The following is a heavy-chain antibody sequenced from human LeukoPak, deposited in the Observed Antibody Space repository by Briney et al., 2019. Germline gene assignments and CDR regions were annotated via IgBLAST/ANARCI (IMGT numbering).Heavy chain of an antibody. J-gene: IGHJ4*02. CDR3: AKDTEVVPAAMSYFDY. Sequence: GGSLRLSCAASGFTFDDYAMHWVRQAPGKGLEWVSGISWNSGSIGYADSVKGRFTISRDDAKNSLYLQMNSPRAEDTALYYCAKDTEVVPAAMSYFDYWGQGTLVTVSS. CDR2: ISWNSGSI. CDR1: GFTFDDYA. D-gene: IGHD2-2*01. V-gene: IGHV3-9*01.